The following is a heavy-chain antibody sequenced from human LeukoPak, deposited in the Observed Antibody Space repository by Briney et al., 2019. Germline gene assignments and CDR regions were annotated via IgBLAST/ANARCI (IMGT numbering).Heavy chain of an antibody. V-gene: IGHV3-23*01. CDR3: AKSSPIQLWLSYFDY. CDR1: GFTFSSYG. J-gene: IGHJ4*02. D-gene: IGHD5-18*01. CDR2: ISGSGGST. Sequence: GGSLRLSCAASGFTFSSYGMSWVRQAPGKGLEWVSAISGSGGSTYYADSVKGRFTISRDNSKNTLYLQMNSLRAEDTAVYYCAKSSPIQLWLSYFDYWGQGTLVTVSS.